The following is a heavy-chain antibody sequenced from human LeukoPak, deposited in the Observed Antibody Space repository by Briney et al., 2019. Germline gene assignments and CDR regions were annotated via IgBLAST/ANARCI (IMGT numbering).Heavy chain of an antibody. D-gene: IGHD3-16*01. Sequence: WFRQAPGKGLEWIGSIYYSGSTYYNPSLKSRVTISVDTSKNQFSLKLSSVTAADTAVYYCARVRAVPYDYVWGSGGYFDYWGQGTLVTVSS. CDR2: IYYSGST. V-gene: IGHV4-39*07. CDR3: ARVRAVPYDYVWGSGGYFDY. J-gene: IGHJ4*02.